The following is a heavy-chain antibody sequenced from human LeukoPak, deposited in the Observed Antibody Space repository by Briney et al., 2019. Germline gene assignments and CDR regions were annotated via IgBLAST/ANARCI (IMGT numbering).Heavy chain of an antibody. D-gene: IGHD3-10*01. J-gene: IGHJ4*02. CDR1: GGSFSGYY. CDR2: INHSGST. CDR3: ARVSWWFGELL. Sequence: PSETLSLTCAVYGGSFSGYYWSWIRQPPGKGLEWIGEINHSGSTNYNPSLESRVTISVDTSKNQFSLKLSSVTAADTAVYYCARVSWWFGELLWGQGTLVTVSS. V-gene: IGHV4-34*01.